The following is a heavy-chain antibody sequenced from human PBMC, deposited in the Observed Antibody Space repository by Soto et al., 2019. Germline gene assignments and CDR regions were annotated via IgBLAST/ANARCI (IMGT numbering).Heavy chain of an antibody. Sequence: KPSGTLYLTCIVSGGSFTGHFWSWVRQPPGKGLEWIGEVSHSGNTKYYPSLRSRVTLSVDSSKNQISLALTSVTAADTAVYYCARAKFESTGWHQFDIWGQGTLVTATS. J-gene: IGHJ4*02. CDR1: GGSFTGHF. D-gene: IGHD7-27*01. V-gene: IGHV4-34*01. CDR2: VSHSGNT. CDR3: ARAKFESTGWHQFDI.